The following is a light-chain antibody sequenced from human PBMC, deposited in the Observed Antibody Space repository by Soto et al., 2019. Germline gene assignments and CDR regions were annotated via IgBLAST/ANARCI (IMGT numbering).Light chain of an antibody. Sequence: QSVLTQPPSVSGAPGQRVTISCTGSSSNIGAGYDVHWYQQLPGTAPKLHIYGDSNRPSGVPDRFSGSKSGTSASLAITGLQAEDEADYYCQSYDSRLSVVFGGGTKLTVL. CDR1: SSNIGAGYD. CDR2: GDS. CDR3: QSYDSRLSVV. V-gene: IGLV1-40*01. J-gene: IGLJ2*01.